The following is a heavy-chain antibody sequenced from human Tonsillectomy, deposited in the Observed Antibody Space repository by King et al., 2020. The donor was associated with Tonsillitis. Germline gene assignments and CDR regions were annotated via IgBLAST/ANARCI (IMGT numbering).Heavy chain of an antibody. V-gene: IGHV3-23*04. CDR1: GFTFSSYA. Sequence: VQLVESGGGLVQPGGSLRLSCAASGFTFSSYAMSWVRQAPGKWLEWVSAIRGSGGSTYYSDSVKGRFTISRDNSKNTLYLQMNSLRAEDTAVYYCAKGVGYCSSTSCYCYFDYWGQGTLVTVSS. J-gene: IGHJ4*02. D-gene: IGHD2-2*01. CDR3: AKGVGYCSSTSCYCYFDY. CDR2: IRGSGGST.